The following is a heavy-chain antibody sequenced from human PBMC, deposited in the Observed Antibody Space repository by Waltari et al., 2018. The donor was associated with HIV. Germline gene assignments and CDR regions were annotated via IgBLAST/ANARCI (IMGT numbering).Heavy chain of an antibody. J-gene: IGHJ4*02. CDR1: GSRLTNSW. Sequence: DVHLVQSGAEVKKPGASLKISCKASGSRLTNSWNGWVRQMPGKGLEWMGVIYAGDSDTTYSPSFQGQVTISTDKSINTAYLQWSSLKASDTAIYYCARGNRWQVLSWFDYWGQGTLVTVSS. CDR3: ARGNRWQVLSWFDY. D-gene: IGHD6-19*01. V-gene: IGHV5-51*03. CDR2: IYAGDSDT.